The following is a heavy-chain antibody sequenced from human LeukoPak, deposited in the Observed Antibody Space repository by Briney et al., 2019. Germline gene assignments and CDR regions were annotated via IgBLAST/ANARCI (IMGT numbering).Heavy chain of an antibody. J-gene: IGHJ3*02. CDR2: IKQDGSEK. CDR1: GFTFSSYW. Sequence: GGSLRLSCAASGFTFSSYWMSWVRQAPGKGLEWVANIKQDGSEKYYVDSVKGRFTISRDNAKNSLYLQMNSLRAEDTAVYYCAKELLDNWNYDAFDIWGQGTMVTVSS. V-gene: IGHV3-7*01. D-gene: IGHD1-7*01. CDR3: AKELLDNWNYDAFDI.